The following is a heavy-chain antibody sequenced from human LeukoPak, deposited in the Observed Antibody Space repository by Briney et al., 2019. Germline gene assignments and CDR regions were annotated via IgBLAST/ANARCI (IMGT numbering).Heavy chain of an antibody. D-gene: IGHD5-18*01. CDR2: IYHSGST. CDR1: GYSISSGYY. Sequence: SETLSLTCAVSGYSISSGYYWGWIRPPPGKGLEWIGSIYHSGSTYYNPSLKSRVTISVDTSKNQFSLKLSSVTAADTAVYYCARHFRGYGARWFDPWGQGTLVTVSS. J-gene: IGHJ5*02. V-gene: IGHV4-38-2*01. CDR3: ARHFRGYGARWFDP.